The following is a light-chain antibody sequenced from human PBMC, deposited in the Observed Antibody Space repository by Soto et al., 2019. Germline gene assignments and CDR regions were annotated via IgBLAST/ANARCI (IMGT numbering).Light chain of an antibody. Sequence: QSALTQPASVSGSPGQSIAISCTGTSSDVGGYNHVSWYQQHPGKAPKLLINDVSNRPSGVSSRFSGSKSGNTASLTISGLQAEDEADYYCSSYTISSTYVFGTGTKLTVL. CDR3: SSYTISSTYV. V-gene: IGLV2-14*01. CDR2: DVS. CDR1: SSDVGGYNH. J-gene: IGLJ1*01.